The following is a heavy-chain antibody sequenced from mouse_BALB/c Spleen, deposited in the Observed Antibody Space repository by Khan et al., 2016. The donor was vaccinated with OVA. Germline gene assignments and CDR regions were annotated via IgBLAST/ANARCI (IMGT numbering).Heavy chain of an antibody. Sequence: EVELVESGGGLVQPGGSRKLSCAASGFTFSSFGMHWVRQAPEKGLEWVAYISSGSSTTYYADTVKGRFTISRDSPRNTLFLQMTSLRSEDTAMYNCASSNWDYWGQGTTLTVSS. CDR2: ISSGSSTT. V-gene: IGHV5-17*02. J-gene: IGHJ2*01. CDR1: GFTFSSFG. D-gene: IGHD4-1*01. CDR3: ASSNWDY.